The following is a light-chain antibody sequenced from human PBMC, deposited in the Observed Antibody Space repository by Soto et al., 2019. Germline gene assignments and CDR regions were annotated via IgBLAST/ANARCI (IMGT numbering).Light chain of an antibody. J-gene: IGLJ2*01. Sequence: NFMVTQPHSVTESPGKTVTISCTGSSGSIASNYVQWYQQRPGSAPTTVIYEDNQRPSGVPDRFSGSIDSSSNSASLTISGLKTEDEADYYCQSYDSSNVVFGGGTKVTVL. CDR1: SGSIASNY. CDR2: EDN. V-gene: IGLV6-57*02. CDR3: QSYDSSNVV.